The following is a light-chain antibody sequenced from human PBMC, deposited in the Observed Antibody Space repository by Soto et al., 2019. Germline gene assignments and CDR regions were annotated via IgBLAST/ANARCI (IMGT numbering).Light chain of an antibody. CDR1: QSISSY. Sequence: DIQMTQSPSSLSASVGARVTITCRASQSISSYLNWYQQKPGKAPKLLIYAASSLQSRVPSSFSGSGSGTDFTLTISSLQPEDFATYYCQQSYSSPTTFGQVTRLEIK. V-gene: IGKV1-39*01. CDR3: QQSYSSPTT. J-gene: IGKJ5*01. CDR2: AAS.